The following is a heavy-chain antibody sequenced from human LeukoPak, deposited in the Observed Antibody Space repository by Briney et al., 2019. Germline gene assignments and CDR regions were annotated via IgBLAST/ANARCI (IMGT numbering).Heavy chain of an antibody. V-gene: IGHV4-30-4*08. CDR2: IYYSGTT. J-gene: IGHJ5*02. Sequence: SETLSLTCTVSGGSISSGGYYWSWIRQPPGKGLEWIGYIYYSGTTYYNPSLKGRGTISVDTSKNQFSLNLRSVTAADTAVYYCARDYYGSGNGWFDPWGQGTLVTVSS. D-gene: IGHD3-10*01. CDR3: ARDYYGSGNGWFDP. CDR1: GGSISSGGYY.